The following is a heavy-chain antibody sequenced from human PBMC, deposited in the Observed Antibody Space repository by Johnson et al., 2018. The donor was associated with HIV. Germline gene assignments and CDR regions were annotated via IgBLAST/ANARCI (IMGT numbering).Heavy chain of an antibody. Sequence: MLLVESGGGVVQPGGSLKLSCAASGFTFSDHWMYWVRQAPGKGLVWVSRIKTDGRGTNYADSVRGRFTISRDDAKNTLYLQMNSLRAEDTAVYYCVRGLDIWGQGTEVTVSS. V-gene: IGHV3-74*02. CDR1: GFTFSDHW. CDR2: IKTDGRGT. J-gene: IGHJ3*02. CDR3: VRGLDI.